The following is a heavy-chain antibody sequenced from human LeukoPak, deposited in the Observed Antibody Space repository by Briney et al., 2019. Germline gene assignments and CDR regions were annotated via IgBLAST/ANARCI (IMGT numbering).Heavy chain of an antibody. Sequence: GGSLRLSCAASGFTFSSHWMHWVRQAPEKGLVGVSHINADGSATYYAASVKGRFAISRDNARNTLYLQMHSLTAEDTGVYYCVRGALRDCSYTSCTRGNWFDPWGQGTLVTVSS. D-gene: IGHD2-2*01. CDR2: INADGSAT. J-gene: IGHJ5*02. CDR3: VRGALRDCSYTSCTRGNWFDP. CDR1: GFTFSSHW. V-gene: IGHV3-74*01.